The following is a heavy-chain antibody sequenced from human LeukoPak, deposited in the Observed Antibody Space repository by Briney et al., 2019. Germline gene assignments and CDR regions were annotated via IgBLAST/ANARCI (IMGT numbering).Heavy chain of an antibody. CDR1: GFTVSNNY. D-gene: IGHD1-26*01. V-gene: IGHV4-4*07. CDR2: IHTSAST. Sequence: PGGSLRLSCAASGFTVSNNYMSWVRQAPGKGLEWIGRIHTSASTESNPSLKSRVTMSVDTSKNQFSLKLNSVTAADTAVYFCARDDNSEYSDDAFDIWGQGTLVTVSS. J-gene: IGHJ3*02. CDR3: ARDDNSEYSDDAFDI.